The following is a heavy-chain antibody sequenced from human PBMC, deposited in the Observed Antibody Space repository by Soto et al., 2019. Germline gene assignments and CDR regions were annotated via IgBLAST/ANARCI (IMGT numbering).Heavy chain of an antibody. CDR1: GYPVTAYY. CDR2: INPATGAA. J-gene: IGHJ3*02. Sequence: QLHLVQSGAVVKKPGASVMVSCSASGYPVTAYYMHWVRQAPGRGLEWMGGINPATGAAKYTQTFQGRVTMPRDTSTSTVIMELSRLTSEVTAVFYWARGGGVGVAGSAAFEMWGQGTLVTVSS. CDR3: ARGGGVGVAGSAAFEM. V-gene: IGHV1-2*02. D-gene: IGHD3-3*01.